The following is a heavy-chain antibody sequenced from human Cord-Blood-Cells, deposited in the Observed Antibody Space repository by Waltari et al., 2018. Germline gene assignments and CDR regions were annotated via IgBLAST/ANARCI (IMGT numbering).Heavy chain of an antibody. J-gene: IGHJ4*02. CDR1: GGSIRRSTYS. CDR3: ARHTGQYNWNYEFDY. D-gene: IGHD1-7*01. Sequence: QLQLQESGPGLVKPSETLSLTCTVSGGSIRRSTYSWGWNRQTPGKGLGWIGSIYYSGGTYYNPSLKSRVTISVDTSKNQFALKLSSVTAADTAVYYCARHTGQYNWNYEFDYWGQGTLVTVSS. CDR2: IYYSGGT. V-gene: IGHV4-39*01.